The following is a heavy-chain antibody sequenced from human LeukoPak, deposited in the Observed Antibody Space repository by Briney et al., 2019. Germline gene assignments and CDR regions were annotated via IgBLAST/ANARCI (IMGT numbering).Heavy chain of an antibody. V-gene: IGHV4-31*03. D-gene: IGHD3-10*01. CDR3: ARSSRVLLWFGELYDY. CDR2: IYYSGST. CDR1: GGSISSGGYY. Sequence: SETLSLTCTVSGGSISSGGYYWSWIRQHPGKGLEWIGYIYYSGSTYYNPSLKSRVTISVDTSKNQFSLKLSSVTAADTAVYYCARSSRVLLWFGELYDYWGQGTLVTVSS. J-gene: IGHJ4*02.